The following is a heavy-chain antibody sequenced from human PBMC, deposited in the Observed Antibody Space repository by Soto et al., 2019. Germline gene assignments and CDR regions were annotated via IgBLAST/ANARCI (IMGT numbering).Heavy chain of an antibody. CDR1: GYTFTGYY. CDR2: INPNSGGT. CDR3: ARAGYSYGYVGYGMDV. D-gene: IGHD5-18*01. Sequence: VKVSCKASGYTFTGYYMHWVRQAPGQGLEWMGWINPNSGGTNYAQKFQGWVTMTRDTSISTAYMELSRLRSDDTAVYYCARAGYSYGYVGYGMDVWGQGTTVTVSS. V-gene: IGHV1-2*04. J-gene: IGHJ6*02.